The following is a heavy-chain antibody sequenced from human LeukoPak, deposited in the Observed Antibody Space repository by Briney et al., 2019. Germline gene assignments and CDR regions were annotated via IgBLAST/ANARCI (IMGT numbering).Heavy chain of an antibody. CDR1: GFTFSSYS. D-gene: IGHD3-22*01. Sequence: AGGSLRLSCAASGFTFSSYSMNWVRQAPGKGLEWVSSISSSSSYIYYADSVKGRFTISRDNAKNSLYLQMNSLRAEDTAVYYCARAQGYYYDSSGYWGYWGQGTLVTVSS. CDR3: ARAQGYYYDSSGYWGY. CDR2: ISSSSSYI. J-gene: IGHJ4*02. V-gene: IGHV3-21*04.